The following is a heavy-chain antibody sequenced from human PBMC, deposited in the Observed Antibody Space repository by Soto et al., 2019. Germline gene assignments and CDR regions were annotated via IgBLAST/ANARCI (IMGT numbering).Heavy chain of an antibody. CDR1: GYSFDTFG. D-gene: IGHD2-15*01. CDR3: ARCYCSVGSCFTCWHFDL. J-gene: IGHJ2*01. Sequence: QVQVVQSGAEVKKPGASVKVACKASGYSFDTFGMSWVRQAPGQGLEWMGWISIEKGDTNSAQKFQDRVTMTTNTSTSTAHMEMRSLTSDDTAVYSCARCYCSVGSCFTCWHFDLWGSGTLVTVPS. CDR2: ISIEKGDT. V-gene: IGHV1-18*01.